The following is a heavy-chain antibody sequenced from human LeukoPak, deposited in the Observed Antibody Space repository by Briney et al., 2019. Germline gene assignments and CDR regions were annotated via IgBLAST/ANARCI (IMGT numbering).Heavy chain of an antibody. D-gene: IGHD3-10*01. J-gene: IGHJ4*02. CDR2: IYYSGST. CDR3: ARHVFYYGSGSYYNYFDY. V-gene: IGHV4-59*08. CDR1: GGSISSYY. Sequence: SETLSLTCTVSGGSISSYYWSWIRQPPGKGLEWIGYIYYSGSTNYNPPLKSRVTISVDTSKNQFSLKLSSVTAADTAVYYCARHVFYYGSGSYYNYFDYWGQGTLVTVSS.